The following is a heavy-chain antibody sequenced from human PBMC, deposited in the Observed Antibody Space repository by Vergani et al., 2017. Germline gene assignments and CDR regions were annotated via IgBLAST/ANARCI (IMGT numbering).Heavy chain of an antibody. CDR3: ARDFLTRVTTLDYYYMGV. Sequence: QVQLVESGGGEVQPGRSLRLSCSAAGFPFSDYGVHWVRQAPGKGLEWVSVISYDGNKKNYADSVKGRFTISRDNSKNTLYLELNALRAEATALYYCARDFLTRVTTLDYYYMGVWGKGTTVTVSS. CDR2: ISYDGNKK. J-gene: IGHJ6*03. V-gene: IGHV3-30*03. D-gene: IGHD1-1*01. CDR1: GFPFSDYG.